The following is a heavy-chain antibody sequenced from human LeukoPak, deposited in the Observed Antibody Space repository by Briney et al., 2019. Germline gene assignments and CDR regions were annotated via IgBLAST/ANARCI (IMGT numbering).Heavy chain of an antibody. Sequence: PGGSLRLSCAASGFTFSSYSMNWVRQAPGKGLEWVSNIRSSSSTIYYADSVKGRFTVSRDNAKNSLYLQMNSLRVEDTAVYYCGRHGGAFEMWGQGTMVTVSS. CDR3: GRHGGAFEM. J-gene: IGHJ3*02. CDR2: IRSSSSTI. V-gene: IGHV3-48*01. CDR1: GFTFSSYS.